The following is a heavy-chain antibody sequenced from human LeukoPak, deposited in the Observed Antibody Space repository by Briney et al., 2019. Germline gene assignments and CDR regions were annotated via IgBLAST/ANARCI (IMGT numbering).Heavy chain of an antibody. D-gene: IGHD3-3*01. CDR1: GYTFTGYY. J-gene: IGHJ4*02. CDR3: ARDNYDFWSAYIGLVAY. V-gene: IGHV1-2*02. CDR2: INPNSGGT. Sequence: GASVKVSCKASGYTFTGYYMHWVRQAPGQGLEWMGWINPNSGGTNYAQKFQGRVTMTRDTPITTAYMELSRLRSDDTAVYYCARDNYDFWSAYIGLVAYWGQGTLVTVSS.